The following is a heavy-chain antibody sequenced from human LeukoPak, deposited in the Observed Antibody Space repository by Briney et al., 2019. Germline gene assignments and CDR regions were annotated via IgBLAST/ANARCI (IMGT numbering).Heavy chain of an antibody. V-gene: IGHV1-46*01. CDR3: ARDLRCSSTSCYRYFQH. Sequence: ASVKVSCKASGYTFTSYYMHWVRQAPGQGLEWMGIINPSGGSTSYAQKFQGRVTMTRDMSTSTVYMELSSLRSEDTAVYYCARDLRCSSTSCYRYFQHWGQGTLVTVSS. CDR1: GYTFTSYY. D-gene: IGHD2-2*01. J-gene: IGHJ1*01. CDR2: INPSGGST.